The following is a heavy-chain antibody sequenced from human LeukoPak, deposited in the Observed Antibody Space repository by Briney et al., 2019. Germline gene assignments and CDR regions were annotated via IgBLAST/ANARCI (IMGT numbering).Heavy chain of an antibody. D-gene: IGHD6-25*01. CDR3: IRHVESQRPY. CDR1: GMSLSDSA. J-gene: IGHJ4*02. V-gene: IGHV3-73*01. CDR2: IRSRTKGYAT. Sequence: YPGGSLRLSCAASGMSLSDSAMNWVRQAPGKGLEWLAHIRSRTKGYATAYAASVTGRFVISRDDVKNMAFLQMTSLETEDTAVYYCIRHVESQRPYWAQGVQVTVSS.